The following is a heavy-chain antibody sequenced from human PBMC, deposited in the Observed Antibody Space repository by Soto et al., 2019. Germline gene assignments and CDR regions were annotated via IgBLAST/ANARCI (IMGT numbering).Heavy chain of an antibody. Sequence: SVKVSCKASGGTFSSYAISWVRQAPGQGLEWMGRIIPIFGTANYAQKFQGRVTITADESTSTAYMELSSLRSEDTAVYYCARDGSDTNWNYENHGMDVWGQGTTVTVSS. CDR1: GGTFSSYA. CDR2: IIPIFGTA. D-gene: IGHD1-7*01. J-gene: IGHJ6*02. V-gene: IGHV1-69*13. CDR3: ARDGSDTNWNYENHGMDV.